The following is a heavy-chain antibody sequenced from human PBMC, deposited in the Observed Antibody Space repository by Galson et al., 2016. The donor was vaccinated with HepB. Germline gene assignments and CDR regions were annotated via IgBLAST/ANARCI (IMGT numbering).Heavy chain of an antibody. Sequence: SLRLSCAASGISFSTYWMNWVRLTPGKGLQWVATINKDGSEKYYVDSVKGRFSISRADANNSVYLEMSSLRAEDTAVYFWARSRRERDSYGFAYWGRGTQVAVS. J-gene: IGHJ4*02. CDR3: ARSRRERDSYGFAY. D-gene: IGHD5-18*01. CDR1: GISFSTYW. V-gene: IGHV3-7*03. CDR2: INKDGSEK.